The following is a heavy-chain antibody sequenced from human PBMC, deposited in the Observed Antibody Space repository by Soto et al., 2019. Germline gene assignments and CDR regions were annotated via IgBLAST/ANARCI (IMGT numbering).Heavy chain of an antibody. CDR1: GDSIGTTHSY. Sequence: TLSLTCTVSGDSIGTTHSYWAWIRQSPGKGLEWIGYSYYTGSSYYNPSLKSRVTISVDASKNQLSLRLASVTAADTAVYYCARDLRGYSRYDYLDYWGQGSPVTVSS. V-gene: IGHV4-31*03. D-gene: IGHD5-12*01. CDR2: SYYTGSS. CDR3: ARDLRGYSRYDYLDY. J-gene: IGHJ4*02.